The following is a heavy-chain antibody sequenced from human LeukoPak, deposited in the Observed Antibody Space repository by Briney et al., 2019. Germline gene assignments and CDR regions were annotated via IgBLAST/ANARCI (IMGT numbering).Heavy chain of an antibody. D-gene: IGHD4-11*01. Sequence: GGSLRLSCAASGFTFSSYEMNWVRQAPGKGLEWVSYISSSGSTIYYADSVKGRFTISRDNAKNTLYLQMNSLRAEDTAVYYCARDQRDYTKGDAFDIWGQGTMVTVSS. CDR2: ISSSGSTI. CDR3: ARDQRDYTKGDAFDI. V-gene: IGHV3-48*03. J-gene: IGHJ3*02. CDR1: GFTFSSYE.